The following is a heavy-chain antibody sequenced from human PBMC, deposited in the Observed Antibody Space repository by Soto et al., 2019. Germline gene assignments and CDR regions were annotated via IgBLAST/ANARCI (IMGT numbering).Heavy chain of an antibody. Sequence: EVQLVESGGGLVKPGGSLRLSCAASGFTFSSYSMNWVRQAPGKGLEWVSSISSSSSYIYYADSVKGRLTISRDNAMNSLYLHMNSRRAEDTAVYYCARDLGHTYYYDSSGPINMGFQHWGQGTLVTVSS. CDR1: GFTFSSYS. J-gene: IGHJ1*01. CDR2: ISSSSSYI. V-gene: IGHV3-21*01. D-gene: IGHD3-22*01. CDR3: ARDLGHTYYYDSSGPINMGFQH.